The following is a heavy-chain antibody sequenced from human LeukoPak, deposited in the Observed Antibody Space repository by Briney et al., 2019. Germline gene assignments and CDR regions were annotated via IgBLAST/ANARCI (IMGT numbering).Heavy chain of an antibody. D-gene: IGHD3-10*01. CDR2: ISYDGSNK. J-gene: IGHJ4*02. V-gene: IGHV3-30*18. CDR1: GFTFSSYG. CDR3: AKDRWFGEFLTDYFDY. Sequence: GRSLRLSCAASGFTFSSYGMHWVRQAPGKGLEWVAVISYDGSNKYYADSVKGRFTISRDNSKNTLYLQMNSLRAEDTAVYYCAKDRWFGEFLTDYFDYWGQGTLVTVSS.